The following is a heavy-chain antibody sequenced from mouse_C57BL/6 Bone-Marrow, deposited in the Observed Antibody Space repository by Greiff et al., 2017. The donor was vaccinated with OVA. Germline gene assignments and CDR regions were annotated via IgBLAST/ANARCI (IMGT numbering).Heavy chain of an antibody. CDR3: AREPDGDY. CDR2: IDPSDSYT. V-gene: IGHV1-69*01. CDR1: GYTFTSYW. J-gene: IGHJ4*01. Sequence: QVQLKQSGAELVMPGASVKLSCKASGYTFTSYWMHWVKQRPGQGLEWIGEIDPSDSYTNYNQKFKGKSTLTVDKSSSTAYMQLSSLTSEDSAVYYCAREPDGDYWGQGTSVTVSS.